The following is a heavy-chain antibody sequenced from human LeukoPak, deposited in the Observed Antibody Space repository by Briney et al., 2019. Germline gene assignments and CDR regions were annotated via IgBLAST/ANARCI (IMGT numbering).Heavy chain of an antibody. CDR2: TSPYNGKT. Sequence: ASVKVSCKASGYTFTNYGIIWVRQAPGQGLEWMGWTSPYNGKTNYAQKLQGRVILTTDTSTTTTYMELRSLRFDDTAIYYCARSHSGSLRAPFDYWGQGTLVTVSS. CDR3: ARSHSGSLRAPFDY. CDR1: GYTFTNYG. V-gene: IGHV1-18*01. J-gene: IGHJ4*02. D-gene: IGHD5-12*01.